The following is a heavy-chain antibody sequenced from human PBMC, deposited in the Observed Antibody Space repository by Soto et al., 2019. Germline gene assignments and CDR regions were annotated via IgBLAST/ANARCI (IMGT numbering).Heavy chain of an antibody. V-gene: IGHV3-30-3*01. CDR1: GFTFSSYA. CDR3: ARDSDGVTYFDY. D-gene: IGHD2-21*02. CDR2: ISYDGSNK. Sequence: PGGSLRLSCAASGFTFSSYAMHWVRQAPGKGLEWVAVISYDGSNKYYADSVKGRFTISRDNSKNTLYLQMNSLRAEDTAVYYCARDSDGVTYFDYWGQGTLVTVSS. J-gene: IGHJ4*02.